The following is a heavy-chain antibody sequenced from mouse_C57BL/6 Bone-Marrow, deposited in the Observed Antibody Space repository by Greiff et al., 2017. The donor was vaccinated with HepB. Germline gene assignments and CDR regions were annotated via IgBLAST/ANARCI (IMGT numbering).Heavy chain of an antibody. V-gene: IGHV5-6*01. CDR3: ARDREWFAY. CDR2: ISSGGSYT. Sequence: EVHLVESGGDLVKPGGSLKLSCAASGFTFSSYGMSLVRQTPDKRLEWVATISSGGSYTYYPDSVKGRFTISRDNAKNTLYLQMSSLKSEDTAMYYCARDREWFAYWDQGTLVTVSA. J-gene: IGHJ3*01. CDR1: GFTFSSYG.